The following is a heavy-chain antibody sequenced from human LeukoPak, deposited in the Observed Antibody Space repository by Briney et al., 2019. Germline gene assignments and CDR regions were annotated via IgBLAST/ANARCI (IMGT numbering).Heavy chain of an antibody. V-gene: IGHV4-59*08. CDR3: ARHVGSAADDFDY. CDR1: GGSISSYY. J-gene: IGHJ4*02. Sequence: PPETLSLTCTVSGGSISSYYWSWIRQPPGKGLEWIGYIYYSGSTNYNPSLKSRVTISVDTSKNQFSLKLSSVTAADTAVYYCARHVGSAADDFDYWGQGTLVTVSS. D-gene: IGHD6-13*01. CDR2: IYYSGST.